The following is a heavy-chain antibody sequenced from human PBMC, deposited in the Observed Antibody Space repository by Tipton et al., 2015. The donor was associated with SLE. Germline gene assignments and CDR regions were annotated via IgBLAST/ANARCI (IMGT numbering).Heavy chain of an antibody. D-gene: IGHD6-13*01. V-gene: IGHV3-33*08. CDR1: GFTFSDYY. J-gene: IGHJ2*01. CDR2: IWYDGDNK. CDR3: AKSRTAAGMDSAVWSFDL. Sequence: SLRLSCAASGFTFSDYYMSWIRQAPGKGPEWVALIWYDGDNKYYADSVKGRFTISRDTSKNTVYLQMNSLRPEDTAMYYCAKSRTAAGMDSAVWSFDLWGRGTLVTVSS.